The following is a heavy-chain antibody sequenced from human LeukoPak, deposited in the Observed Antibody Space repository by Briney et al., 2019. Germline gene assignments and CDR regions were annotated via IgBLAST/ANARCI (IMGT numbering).Heavy chain of an antibody. V-gene: IGHV3-21*01. D-gene: IGHD6-13*01. CDR1: GFTLSKHW. CDR3: ARAWDSSSWYYGNVFDY. Sequence: GGSLRLSCVASGFTLSKHWMHWVRQAPGKGLEWVSSISSSSSYIYYADSVKGRFTISRDNAKNSLYLQMNSLRAEDTAVYYCARAWDSSSWYYGNVFDYWGQGTLVTVSS. CDR2: ISSSSSYI. J-gene: IGHJ4*02.